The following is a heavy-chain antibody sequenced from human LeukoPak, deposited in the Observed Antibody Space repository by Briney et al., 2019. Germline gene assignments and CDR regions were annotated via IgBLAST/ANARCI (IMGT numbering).Heavy chain of an antibody. J-gene: IGHJ4*02. V-gene: IGHV3-30-3*01. CDR1: GFTFSSYA. CDR2: ISYDGSNK. Sequence: GGSLRLSCAASGFTFSSYAMHWVRQAPGKGPEWVAVISYDGSNKYYADSVKGRFTISRDNSKNTLYLQMNSLRAEDTAVYYCAQNIEWGQGTLVTVSS. CDR3: AQNIE. D-gene: IGHD1/OR15-1a*01.